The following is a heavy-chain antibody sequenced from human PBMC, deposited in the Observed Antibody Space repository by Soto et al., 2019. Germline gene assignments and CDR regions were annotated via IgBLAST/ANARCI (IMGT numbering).Heavy chain of an antibody. CDR3: TSSPFMTILVTH. J-gene: IGHJ4*02. D-gene: IGHD2-21*02. CDR1: GFTFSHYA. Sequence: PGGSLRLSCVASGFTFSHYAMYWVRQAPGKGLEWVALISFDGSSEYYADSVKGRFTISRDDSKSIAYLQMNSLKIEDTGLYYCTSSPFMTILVTHWGQGTLVTVSS. CDR2: ISFDGSSE. V-gene: IGHV3-30*03.